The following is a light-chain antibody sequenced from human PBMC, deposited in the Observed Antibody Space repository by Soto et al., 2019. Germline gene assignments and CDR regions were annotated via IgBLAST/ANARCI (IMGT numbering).Light chain of an antibody. CDR3: CSYAGSYTHV. V-gene: IGLV2-11*01. J-gene: IGLJ1*01. CDR2: DAI. CDR1: SSDVGTYTY. Sequence: QSALTQPRSVSGSPGQSVTISCTGTSSDVGTYTYISWYQQHPGKAPKLIIYDAIKRPSGVPDRFSGSKSGNTASLTISGLQAEDEADYYCCSYAGSYTHVFGTGTKVTVL.